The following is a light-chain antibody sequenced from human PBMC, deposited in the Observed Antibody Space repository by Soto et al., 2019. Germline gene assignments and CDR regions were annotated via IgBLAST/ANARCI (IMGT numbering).Light chain of an antibody. V-gene: IGKV3-15*01. CDR2: GAS. CDR3: QQRSNWPPIT. Sequence: EIVMTQSPATLSVSPGERATLSCRASQSVSSNLAWYQQKPGQAPRLLIYGASTRATGIPVRFSGSGFGTEFTLTISSLQSEDFAVYYCQQRSNWPPITFGQGTRLEIK. CDR1: QSVSSN. J-gene: IGKJ5*01.